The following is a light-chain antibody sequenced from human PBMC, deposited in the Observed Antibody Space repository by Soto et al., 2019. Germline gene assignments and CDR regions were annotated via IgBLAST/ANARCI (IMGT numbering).Light chain of an antibody. CDR1: LDVSNY. V-gene: IGKV1-9*01. Sequence: IQLTQSPSSLSASVGDRVTITCRASLDVSNYLAWYQQVPGKAPKLLIYAASTLHSGVPSRFSGSGSGTDFTLTISSLQHEDFATYYCQQLYDFPRTFGKGTTLEIK. J-gene: IGKJ2*01. CDR2: AAS. CDR3: QQLYDFPRT.